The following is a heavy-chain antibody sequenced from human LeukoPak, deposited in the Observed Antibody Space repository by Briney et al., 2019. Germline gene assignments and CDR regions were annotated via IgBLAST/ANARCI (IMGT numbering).Heavy chain of an antibody. CDR2: ISAYNGNT. Sequence: ASAKVSCKASGYTFTSYAISWVRQAPGQGLEWMGWISAYNGNTNYAQKLQGRVTMTTDTSTSTAYMELRSLRSDDTAVYYCARTSSTLWLRTSGGDYWGQGTLVTVSS. CDR1: GYTFTSYA. V-gene: IGHV1-18*01. CDR3: ARTSSTLWLRTSGGDY. D-gene: IGHD5-12*01. J-gene: IGHJ4*02.